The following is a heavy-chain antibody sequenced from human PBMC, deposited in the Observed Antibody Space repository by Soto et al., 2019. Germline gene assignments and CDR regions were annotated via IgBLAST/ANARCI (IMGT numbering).Heavy chain of an antibody. Sequence: QVKLQESGPGLVKPSETLSLTCTVSGGSISSYYWSWIRQPAGKGLEWIGRIYNSGSTNYNPSLKSRVTMSVDTYKNQYCLTLSSVTDEETAVYYCARTFRRSPPGGYLDYWGPGSLVAASS. CDR3: ARTFRRSPPGGYLDY. CDR2: IYNSGST. D-gene: IGHD3-10*01. V-gene: IGHV4-4*07. CDR1: GGSISSYY. J-gene: IGHJ4*02.